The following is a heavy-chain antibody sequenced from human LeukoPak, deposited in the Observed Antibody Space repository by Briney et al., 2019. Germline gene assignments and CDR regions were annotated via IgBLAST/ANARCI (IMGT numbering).Heavy chain of an antibody. J-gene: IGHJ4*02. CDR1: GFTFSRSA. V-gene: IGHV3-23*01. Sequence: GGSLRLSCAASGFTFSRSAMTWVRQGPGTGLEFVASSIYSGGATYYADSVKGRFTISRDNSKNTLYLQMNSLRAEDTALYYCAKDGLYYDGSEHVYYFDSWGQGTLVTVSS. D-gene: IGHD3-22*01. CDR3: AKDGLYYDGSEHVYYFDS. CDR2: SIYSGGAT.